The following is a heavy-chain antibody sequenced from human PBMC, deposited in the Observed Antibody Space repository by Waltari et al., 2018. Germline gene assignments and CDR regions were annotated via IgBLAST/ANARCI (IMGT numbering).Heavy chain of an antibody. V-gene: IGHV3-23*03. D-gene: IGHD6-6*01. CDR1: GFTFSSYA. J-gene: IGHJ4*02. CDR2: IYSGGST. Sequence: ELQLLESGGGLVQPGGSLRLSCAASGFTFSSYAMSWVRQAPGKGLEWVVVIYSGGSTYYADAGKGRFTISRDNAKNKLYLQMNSLRAKDTAVYDCATSEDSRSSPIDDWGQGTLVTVSS. CDR3: ATSEDSRSSPIDD.